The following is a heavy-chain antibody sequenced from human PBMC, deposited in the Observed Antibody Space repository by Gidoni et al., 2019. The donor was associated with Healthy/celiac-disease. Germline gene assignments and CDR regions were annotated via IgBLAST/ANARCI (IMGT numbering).Heavy chain of an antibody. Sequence: VQLVQSGAELKKPGASLSISSQGSGYSFTSYWISWVRQMPGKGLEWMGRIDPSDSYTNYSPSFQGQVTISADKSISTAYLQWSSLKASDTAMYYCASTSVAGSAFDIWVQGTMVTVSS. CDR3: ASTSVAGSAFDI. CDR1: GYSFTSYW. V-gene: IGHV5-10-1*03. CDR2: IDPSDSYT. D-gene: IGHD6-19*01. J-gene: IGHJ3*02.